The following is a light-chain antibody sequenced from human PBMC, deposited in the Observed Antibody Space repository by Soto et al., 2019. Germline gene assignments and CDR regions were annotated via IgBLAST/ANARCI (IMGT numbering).Light chain of an antibody. J-gene: IGLJ3*02. CDR3: SSFTSSRTWV. Sequence: QSVLTQPASVSGSPGQSITISCTGTTSDIGSSNRVSWYQQYPGKAPTLMIKDVSNRPSGVSDRFSGSKSGNTASLTISGLQAEDEADYYCSSFTSSRTWVFGGGTKVTVL. CDR1: TSDIGSSNR. CDR2: DVS. V-gene: IGLV2-14*03.